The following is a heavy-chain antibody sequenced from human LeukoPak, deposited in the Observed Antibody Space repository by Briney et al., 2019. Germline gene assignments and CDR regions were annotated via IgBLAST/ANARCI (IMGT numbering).Heavy chain of an antibody. V-gene: IGHV4-59*01. CDR1: GGSISSYY. CDR2: IYYSGST. Sequence: SETLSLTCTVSGGSISSYYWSWIRQPPGKGLEWIRYIYYSGSTNYNPSLKSRVTISVDTSKNQFSLKLSSVTTADTAVYYCARVRSLGYSYGSHFDYWGQGTLVTVSS. J-gene: IGHJ4*02. D-gene: IGHD5-18*01. CDR3: ARVRSLGYSYGSHFDY.